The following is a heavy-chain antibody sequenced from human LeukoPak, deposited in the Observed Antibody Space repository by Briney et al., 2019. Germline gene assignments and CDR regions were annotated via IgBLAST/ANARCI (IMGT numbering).Heavy chain of an antibody. D-gene: IGHD3-22*01. J-gene: IGHJ4*02. Sequence: GGSLRLSCAASGFTFSNAWMNWVRQAPGKGLEWVGRIKSKTDGGTTDYAAPVKGRFTISRDDSKNTLYLQMNSLKTEDTVVYYCTTSTGTYYYDSSGYYYFDYWGQGTLVTVSS. V-gene: IGHV3-15*07. CDR2: IKSKTDGGTT. CDR1: GFTFSNAW. CDR3: TTSTGTYYYDSSGYYYFDY.